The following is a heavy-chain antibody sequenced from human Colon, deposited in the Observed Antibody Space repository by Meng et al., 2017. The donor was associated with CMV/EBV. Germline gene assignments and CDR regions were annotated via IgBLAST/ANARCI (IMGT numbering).Heavy chain of an antibody. CDR1: GFTFNNFA. CDR2: SSDSGTST. Sequence: GGSLRLSCAVSGFTFNNFAMSWVRQAPGTRLEWVSASSDSGTSTSYAGSVKGRFTISRDSSKNTPYLQMNSLTAEDTAIYYCAKSDCGGAGCKLLDHWGQGTLVTVSS. CDR3: AKSDCGGAGCKLLDH. D-gene: IGHD2-21*01. J-gene: IGHJ4*02. V-gene: IGHV3-23*01.